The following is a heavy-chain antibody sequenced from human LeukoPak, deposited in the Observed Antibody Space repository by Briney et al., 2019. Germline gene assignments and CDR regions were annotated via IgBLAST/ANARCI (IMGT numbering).Heavy chain of an antibody. V-gene: IGHV3-48*01. CDR2: ISSSSNVI. J-gene: IGHJ4*02. CDR3: ARGDPIYDFWSGGDY. Sequence: GGSLRLSRAASGFTFNSYAFNWVRQAPGKGLEWVSYISSSSNVIYYTESVKGRFTISRDNAKNLVYLQLNGLRPEDTAIYYCARGDPIYDFWSGGDYWGQGSLVTVSS. CDR1: GFTFNSYA. D-gene: IGHD3-3*01.